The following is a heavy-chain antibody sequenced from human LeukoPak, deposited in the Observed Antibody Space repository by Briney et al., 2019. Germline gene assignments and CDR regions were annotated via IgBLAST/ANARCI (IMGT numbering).Heavy chain of an antibody. CDR2: ISSSGSTI. V-gene: IGHV3-48*03. J-gene: IGHJ4*02. D-gene: IGHD6-6*01. CDR1: GFTFSSYE. Sequence: PGGSLRLXCAASGFTFSSYEMNWVRQAPGKGLEWVSYISSSGSTIYYADSVKGRFTISRDNAKNSLYLQMNSLRAEDTAVYYCARGIAAQGTDYWGQGTLVTVSS. CDR3: ARGIAAQGTDY.